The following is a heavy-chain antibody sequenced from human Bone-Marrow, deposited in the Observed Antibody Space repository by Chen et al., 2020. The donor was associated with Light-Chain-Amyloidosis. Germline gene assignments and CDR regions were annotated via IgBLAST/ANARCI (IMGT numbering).Heavy chain of an antibody. CDR2: IYYSGST. J-gene: IGHJ4*02. Sequence: QLQLQESVPGLVKPSETLSLTCTVSGGSISSSSYYWGWIRQPPGKGLEWIGSIYYSGSTYYNPSLKSRVTISVDTSKNQFSLKLSSVTAADTAVYYCARSLLGYCSSTSCRSFDYWVQGTLVTVSS. CDR3: ARSLLGYCSSTSCRSFDY. D-gene: IGHD2-2*01. CDR1: GGSISSSSYY. V-gene: IGHV4-39*01.